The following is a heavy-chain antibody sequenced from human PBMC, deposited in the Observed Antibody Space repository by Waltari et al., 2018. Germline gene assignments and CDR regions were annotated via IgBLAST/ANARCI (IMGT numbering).Heavy chain of an antibody. V-gene: IGHV1-46*01. D-gene: IGHD5-12*01. CDR1: GYTFTSYY. J-gene: IGHJ4*02. CDR2: INQSGGST. Sequence: QVQLVQSGAEVKKPGASVKVSCKASGYTFTSYYMHWVRQAPGQGLEWRGIINQSGGSTSYAQKFPGRVTMTRDTSTSTVYMELSRLRSEDTAVYYCAREKWGGYDYWGQGTLVIVSS. CDR3: AREKWGGYDY.